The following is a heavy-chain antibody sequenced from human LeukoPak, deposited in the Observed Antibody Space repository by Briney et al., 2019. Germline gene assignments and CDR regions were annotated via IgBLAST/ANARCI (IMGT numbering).Heavy chain of an antibody. CDR3: ARHTKDIVVVPAIFSAFDI. V-gene: IGHV4-39*01. Sequence: PSETLSLTCTVSGGSISSSSYYWGWIRQPPGKGLEWIGSIYYSGSTYYNPSLKSRVTMSVDTSKNQFSLKLSSVTAADTAVYYCARHTKDIVVVPAIFSAFDIWGQGTMVTVSS. J-gene: IGHJ3*02. D-gene: IGHD2-2*01. CDR2: IYYSGST. CDR1: GGSISSSSYY.